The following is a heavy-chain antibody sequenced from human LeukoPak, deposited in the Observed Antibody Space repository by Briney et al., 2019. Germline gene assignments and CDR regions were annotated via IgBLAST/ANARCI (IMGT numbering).Heavy chain of an antibody. CDR2: ISGSSTI. J-gene: IGHJ4*02. CDR3: ARGQLAYFEY. D-gene: IGHD6-6*01. V-gene: IGHV3-48*01. CDR1: GFTFSSYS. Sequence: PGGSLRLSCAASGFTFSSYSMNWVRQAPGKGLEWVSYISGSSTIYHADSVKGRSTISRDNAKNSLYLQMNSLRAEDTAVYYCARGQLAYFEYWGQGTLVTVSS.